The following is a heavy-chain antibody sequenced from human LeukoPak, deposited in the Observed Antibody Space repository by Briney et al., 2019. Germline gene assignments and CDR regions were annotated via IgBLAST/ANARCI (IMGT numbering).Heavy chain of an antibody. J-gene: IGHJ5*02. V-gene: IGHV1-2*02. CDR1: GYTFTGYY. D-gene: IGHD2-2*01. CDR3: ASWYCSRTSCRGWFDP. CDR2: INPNSGGT. Sequence: ASVKVSCKASGYTFTGYYMHWVRQAPGQGLEWMGWINPNSGGTNYAQKFQGRVTMTRDTSISTAYRELSRLRSDDTAVSYCASWYCSRTSCRGWFDPWGQGTLVTVSS.